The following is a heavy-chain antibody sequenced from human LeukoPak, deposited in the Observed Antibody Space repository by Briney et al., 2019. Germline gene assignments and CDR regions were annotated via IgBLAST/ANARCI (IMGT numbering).Heavy chain of an antibody. Sequence: ASVKVSCKASGGTFSSYAISWVRQAPGQGLEWMGGIIPIFGTANYAQKFQGRVTITADESTGTAYMELSSLRSEDTAVYYCASARRITIFGVVKYYYYGMDVWGQGTTVTVSS. D-gene: IGHD3-3*01. J-gene: IGHJ6*02. V-gene: IGHV1-69*13. CDR2: IIPIFGTA. CDR3: ASARRITIFGVVKYYYYGMDV. CDR1: GGTFSSYA.